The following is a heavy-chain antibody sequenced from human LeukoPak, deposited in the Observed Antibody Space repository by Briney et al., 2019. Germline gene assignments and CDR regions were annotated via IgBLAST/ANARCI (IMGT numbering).Heavy chain of an antibody. D-gene: IGHD6-6*01. V-gene: IGHV4-4*02. Sequence: SETLSLTCAVSGGSISSSNWWTWVRQPPGKGLEWIGEIYHSGKTSYNPSLTSRVTISVDKSKNQFSLKLSSVTAADTAFYHCARGNGSSYFFDYWGHGTLITVSS. J-gene: IGHJ4*01. CDR1: GGSISSSNW. CDR3: ARGNGSSYFFDY. CDR2: IYHSGKT.